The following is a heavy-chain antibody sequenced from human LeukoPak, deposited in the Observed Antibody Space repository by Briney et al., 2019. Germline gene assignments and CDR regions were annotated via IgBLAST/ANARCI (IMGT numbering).Heavy chain of an antibody. Sequence: GGSLRLSCAASGFIFSNAWMTWVRQASGKGLEWVGRIRSKTNNYATAYGASVKGRFTISRDDSKNTAYLQMDSLKTEDTAVYYCTRLSTWDSDCWGQGTLVTVSS. CDR2: IRSKTNNYAT. CDR3: TRLSTWDSDC. D-gene: IGHD2/OR15-2a*01. CDR1: GFIFSNAW. J-gene: IGHJ4*02. V-gene: IGHV3-73*01.